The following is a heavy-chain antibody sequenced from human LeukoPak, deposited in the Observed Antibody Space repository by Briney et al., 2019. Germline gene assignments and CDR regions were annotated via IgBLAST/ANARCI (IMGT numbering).Heavy chain of an antibody. J-gene: IGHJ6*02. CDR2: IYYSGST. V-gene: IGHV4-39*01. CDR3: VISGGSDDGMDV. Sequence: SETLSLTCTVSGGSISSSSYYWGWICQPPGKGLEWIGSIYYSGSTYYNPSLKSRVTISVDTSKHQFSLKLSSVTAADTAVYYCVISGGSDDGMDVWGQGTTVTVSS. D-gene: IGHD2-15*01. CDR1: GGSISSSSYY.